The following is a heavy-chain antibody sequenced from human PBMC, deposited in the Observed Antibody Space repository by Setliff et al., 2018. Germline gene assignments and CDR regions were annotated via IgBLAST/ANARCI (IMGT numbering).Heavy chain of an antibody. D-gene: IGHD3-10*01. Sequence: VASVKVSCKGSGYTLSTYAIIWMRQAPGQGLEWMGWINTNTGNPSYAQGFTGRFVFSLDTSVSTAYLQISSLKAEDTAIYYCARGSRFGTIVYRGDYYLDVWGKGTTVTVSS. CDR3: ARGSRFGTIVYRGDYYLDV. V-gene: IGHV7-4-1*02. J-gene: IGHJ6*03. CDR1: GYTLSTYA. CDR2: INTNTGNP.